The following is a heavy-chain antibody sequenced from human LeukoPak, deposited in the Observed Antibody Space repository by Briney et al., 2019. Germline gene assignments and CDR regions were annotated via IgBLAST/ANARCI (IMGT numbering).Heavy chain of an antibody. CDR2: IYPNGNT. D-gene: IGHD5-18*01. CDR1: GFTVSSNY. J-gene: IGHJ4*02. V-gene: IGHV3-66*04. CDR3: ARRGHGYGSPFDY. Sequence: GGSLRLSCAASGFTVSSNYMNWVRQAPGKGLEWVSMIYPNGNTFYTDSVKGRFTISRDNSKDTLDLQMSSLRAEDTAVYYCARRGHGYGSPFDYWGQGTLVTVSS.